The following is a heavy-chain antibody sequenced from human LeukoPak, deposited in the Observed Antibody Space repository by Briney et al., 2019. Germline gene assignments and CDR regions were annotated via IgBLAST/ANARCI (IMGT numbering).Heavy chain of an antibody. J-gene: IGHJ6*04. D-gene: IGHD3-10*02. Sequence: GGSLRLPCAAPGFTFSSYEMNWVRQAPGKGLEWVSCISSGGSTIYYADSVKGRFTISRDNAKNSLYLQMNSLRAEDTAVYYCAELGITMIGGVWGKGTTVTISS. CDR2: ISSGGSTI. V-gene: IGHV3-48*03. CDR1: GFTFSSYE. CDR3: AELGITMIGGV.